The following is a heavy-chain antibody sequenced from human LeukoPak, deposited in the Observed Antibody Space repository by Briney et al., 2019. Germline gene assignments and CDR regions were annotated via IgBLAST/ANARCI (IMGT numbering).Heavy chain of an antibody. CDR2: ISGSGGST. CDR1: GFTFSDYY. CDR3: AKGLLDYYYYYYAMDV. V-gene: IGHV3-23*01. D-gene: IGHD1-1*01. Sequence: HAGGSLRLSCSASGFTFSDYYMSWVRQAPGKGLEWVSGISGSGGSTYYADSVKGRFTISRDNSKNTLYLQMNSLRAEDTAVYYCAKGLLDYYYYYYAMDVWGQGTTVTVSS. J-gene: IGHJ6*02.